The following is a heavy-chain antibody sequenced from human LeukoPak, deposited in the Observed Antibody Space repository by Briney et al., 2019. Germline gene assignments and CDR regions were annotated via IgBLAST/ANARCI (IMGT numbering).Heavy chain of an antibody. CDR2: IKSQIDGGTT. CDR3: ATRIMITFGGVIVYYYFDY. V-gene: IGHV3-15*01. D-gene: IGHD3-16*02. J-gene: IGHJ4*02. CDR1: GFTFSNAW. Sequence: GGSLRLSCAASGFTFSNAWMSWVSQAPGKGLEWVGRIKSQIDGGTTDYAAPVKGRFTISRDDSKDTVYLQMNSLKTEDTAVYYCATRIMITFGGVIVYYYFDYWGQGTLVTVSS.